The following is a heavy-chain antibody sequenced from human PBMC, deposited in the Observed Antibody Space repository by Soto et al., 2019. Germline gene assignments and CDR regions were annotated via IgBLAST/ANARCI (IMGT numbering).Heavy chain of an antibody. CDR3: ARLYYDYV. CDR2: ISYDSDTI. V-gene: IGHV3-48*02. Sequence: GSLRLSCAGSGFTFGTYSMNWVRQAAGKGLEWIAYISYDSDTIQYADSVKGRFTISRDNAKNSLYLQMNSLRDEDTAVYYYARLYYDYVWGQGTTVTVSS. CDR1: GFTFGTYS. D-gene: IGHD3-3*01. J-gene: IGHJ6*02.